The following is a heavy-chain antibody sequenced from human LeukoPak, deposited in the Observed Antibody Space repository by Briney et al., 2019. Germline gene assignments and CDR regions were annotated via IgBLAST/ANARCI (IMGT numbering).Heavy chain of an antibody. Sequence: GGSLRLSCAGSGFTFSNAWMSWVRQAPGKGLEWVGRVNSRTDGGTTDSAAPVKGRFTISRDDSKNTLYLQMNSLKTEDTAVYYCTADLVGAYNGVFDIWGQGTMVTVSS. CDR3: TADLVGAYNGVFDI. D-gene: IGHD1-26*01. J-gene: IGHJ3*02. CDR1: GFTFSNAW. V-gene: IGHV3-15*01. CDR2: VNSRTDGGTT.